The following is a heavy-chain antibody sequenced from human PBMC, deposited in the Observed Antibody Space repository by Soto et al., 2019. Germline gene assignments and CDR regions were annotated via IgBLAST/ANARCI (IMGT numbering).Heavy chain of an antibody. CDR1: GGTFSSYA. D-gene: IGHD3-22*01. CDR2: IIPIFGTA. Sequence: GASVKVSCKASGGTFSSYAISWVRQAPGQGLEWMGGIIPIFGTANYAQKFQGRVTITADESTSTAYMELSSLRSEDTAVYYCARDQRSDYYDSSGFNWFDPWGQGTLVTVSS. V-gene: IGHV1-69*13. J-gene: IGHJ5*02. CDR3: ARDQRSDYYDSSGFNWFDP.